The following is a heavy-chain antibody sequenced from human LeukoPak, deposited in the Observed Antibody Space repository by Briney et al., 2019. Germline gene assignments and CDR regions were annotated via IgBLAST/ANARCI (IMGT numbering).Heavy chain of an antibody. D-gene: IGHD4-17*01. J-gene: IGHJ6*03. CDR3: ARDHGDYVWPYYYYYRDV. CDR2: FYYSGST. Sequence: SETLSLTCTVSGGSISSYYWSWIRQPPGKGLEWIGCFYYSGSTNYNPSLKSRVTISVDTSKNQFSLKLSSVTAADTAVYYCARDHGDYVWPYYYYYRDVWGKVTTVTVSS. V-gene: IGHV4-59*01. CDR1: GGSISSYY.